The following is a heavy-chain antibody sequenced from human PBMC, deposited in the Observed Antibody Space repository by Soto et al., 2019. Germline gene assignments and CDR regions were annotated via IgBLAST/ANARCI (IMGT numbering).Heavy chain of an antibody. Sequence: VQLLESGGGLVQPGGSLRLSCTASGFTFRDYAMTWVRQAPGKGLECVSGIYGSGGGIQYADSVKGRFTISRDNYRNTLYLQMNSLRDEDTAVYYCAKDLVSGDGLWLMDEWGQGTLVTVSP. CDR3: AKDLVSGDGLWLMDE. V-gene: IGHV3-23*01. CDR1: GFTFRDYA. D-gene: IGHD2-21*02. J-gene: IGHJ4*02. CDR2: IYGSGGGI.